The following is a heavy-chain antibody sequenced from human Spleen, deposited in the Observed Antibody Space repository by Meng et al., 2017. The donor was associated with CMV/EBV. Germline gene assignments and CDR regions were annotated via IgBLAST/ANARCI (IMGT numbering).Heavy chain of an antibody. CDR3: ARGRVASIGTSYYFDL. CDR1: DGSFSDYY. Sequence: DDGSFSDYYWNWIRQSPGKGLEWIGEINHVGSTNYNPSLKSRVSMSRDTSRGEFSLTLTSVTAADTATFYCARGRVASIGTSYYFDLWGQGTLVTVSS. J-gene: IGHJ4*02. D-gene: IGHD1-1*01. V-gene: IGHV4-34*01. CDR2: INHVGST.